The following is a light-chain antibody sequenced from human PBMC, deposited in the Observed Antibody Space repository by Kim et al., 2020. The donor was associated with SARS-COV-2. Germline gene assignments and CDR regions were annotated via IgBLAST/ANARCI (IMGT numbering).Light chain of an antibody. Sequence: ASVKLTCTLSSGHSDYAVAWQQQQPEKGPRFLMMLKSDGSHNKGDGFPDRFSGSSSGNVRYLTISSLQSEDEGDYYCQTWVTGIQVFGGGTKLTVL. V-gene: IGLV4-69*01. CDR2: LKSDGSH. CDR1: SGHSDYA. CDR3: QTWVTGIQV. J-gene: IGLJ3*02.